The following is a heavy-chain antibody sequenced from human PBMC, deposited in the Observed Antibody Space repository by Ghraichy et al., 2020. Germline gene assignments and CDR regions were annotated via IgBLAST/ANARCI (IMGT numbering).Heavy chain of an antibody. D-gene: IGHD5-24*01. CDR2: ISWNSGSI. CDR3: AKDIGDGYNYQGFDY. CDR1: GFTFDDYA. V-gene: IGHV3-9*01. J-gene: IGHJ4*02. Sequence: GGSLRLSCAASGFTFDDYAMHWVRQALGKGLEWVSGISWNSGSIGYADSVKGRFTISRDNAKNSLYLQMNSLRAEDTALYYCAKDIGDGYNYQGFDYWGQGILVTVSS.